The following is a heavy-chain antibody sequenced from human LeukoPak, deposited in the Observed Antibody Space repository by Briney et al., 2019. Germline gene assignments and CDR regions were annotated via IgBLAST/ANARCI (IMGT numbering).Heavy chain of an antibody. Sequence: GGSLRLSCAASGFTFSSNARSWVRQAPGKGLEWVSPISGSGGSTYYEDSVKGRFTISRDNSKNTLYLQMNSLRAEDTAVYYCAKGSTVTAYPYYYYYYMDVWGKGTTVTISS. D-gene: IGHD4-17*01. V-gene: IGHV3-23*01. J-gene: IGHJ6*03. CDR3: AKGSTVTAYPYYYYYYMDV. CDR2: ISGSGGST. CDR1: GFTFSSNA.